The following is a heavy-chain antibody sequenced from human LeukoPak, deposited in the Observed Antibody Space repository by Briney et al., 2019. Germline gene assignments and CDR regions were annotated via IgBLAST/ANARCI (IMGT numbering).Heavy chain of an antibody. J-gene: IGHJ4*02. V-gene: IGHV3-23*03. CDR1: GFTFSSYG. Sequence: PGGSLRLSCAASGFTFSSYGMHWVRQAPGKGLEWVSVIYSGGSTYYADSVKGRFTISRDNSKNTLYLQMNSLRAEDTAVYYCAKARYDFWSGYTFDYWGQGTLVTVSS. D-gene: IGHD3-3*01. CDR2: IYSGGST. CDR3: AKARYDFWSGYTFDY.